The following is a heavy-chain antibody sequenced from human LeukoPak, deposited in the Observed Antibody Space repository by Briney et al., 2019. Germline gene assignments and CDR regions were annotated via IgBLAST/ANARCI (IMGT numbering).Heavy chain of an antibody. CDR2: IRSKAYGGTT. CDR1: GFTFSSYA. Sequence: GGSLRLSCAASGFTFSSYAMSWVRQAPGKGLEWVGFIRSKAYGGTTEYAASVKGRFTISRDDSKSIAYLQMNSLKTEDTAVYYCTHRILWGQGTLVTVSS. D-gene: IGHD3-16*02. J-gene: IGHJ4*02. CDR3: THRIL. V-gene: IGHV3-49*04.